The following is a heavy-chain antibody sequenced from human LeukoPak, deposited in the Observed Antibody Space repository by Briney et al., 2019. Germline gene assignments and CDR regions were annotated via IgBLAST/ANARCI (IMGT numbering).Heavy chain of an antibody. D-gene: IGHD2-21*02. V-gene: IGHV3-23*01. CDR1: GFTLSSYA. J-gene: IGHJ4*02. CDR3: ARARSAYCGGDCYYDY. CDR2: ISVSGNT. Sequence: GGSLRLSCAASGFTLSSYAMSWVRQGPGKGLEWVSAISVSGNTYHADSVKGRFTISRDNSKNTLYLQMNSLRAEDTAVYYCARARSAYCGGDCYYDYWGQGTLVTVSS.